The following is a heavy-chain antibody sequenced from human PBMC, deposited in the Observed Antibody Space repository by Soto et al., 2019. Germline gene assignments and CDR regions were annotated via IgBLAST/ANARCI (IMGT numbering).Heavy chain of an antibody. V-gene: IGHV1-69*06. D-gene: IGHD1-1*01. CDR1: GGTFSMFL. J-gene: IGHJ4*02. CDR2: IIPMFETP. Sequence: QVQLVQSGAEVKKPGSSVKISCKASGGTFSMFLMSWVRQAPGQGLEWMGGIIPMFETPNYAQKFQGRVTIKADKSTGTVFMELTNLRSEDTAVYFCARGGPRMATTTAYFDYWGQGTLVTVSS. CDR3: ARGGPRMATTTAYFDY.